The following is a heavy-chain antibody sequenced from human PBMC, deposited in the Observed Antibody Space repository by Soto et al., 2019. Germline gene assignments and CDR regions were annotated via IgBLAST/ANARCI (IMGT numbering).Heavy chain of an antibody. CDR2: FDPEDGET. CDR3: TTSLELPLGTDV. D-gene: IGHD1-7*01. J-gene: IGHJ6*02. CDR1: GYTLTELS. Sequence: ASVKVSCKVSGYTLTELSMHWVRQAPGKGLEWMGSFDPEDGETIYTQTFQGRLTLTGDTSTDTAHMELSRLRSEDTAVYYCTTSLELPLGTDVWGQGTTVTVSS. V-gene: IGHV1-24*01.